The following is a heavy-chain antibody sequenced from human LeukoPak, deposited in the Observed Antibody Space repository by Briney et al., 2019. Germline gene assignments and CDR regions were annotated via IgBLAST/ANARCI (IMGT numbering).Heavy chain of an antibody. CDR2: IYASGST. J-gene: IGHJ4*02. CDR3: TKDTYCSGTTCNGGPGDY. V-gene: IGHV4-4*07. Sequence: SETLSLTCTVSGGSISSYYWSWIRQPAGKGLEWIGRIYASGSTNYNPPLKSRVTMSVDTSKNQFSLKLSSVTAADTAVFYCTKDTYCSGTTCNGGPGDYWGQGILVTVSS. D-gene: IGHD2-2*01. CDR1: GGSISSYY.